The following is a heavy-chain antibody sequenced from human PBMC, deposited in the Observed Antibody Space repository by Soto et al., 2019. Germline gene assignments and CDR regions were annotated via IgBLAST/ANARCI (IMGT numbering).Heavy chain of an antibody. V-gene: IGHV3-23*01. Sequence: GGSLRLSCAGSGFTFRSYAMTWVRQAPGKGLEWVSTVSGDTGNTHYADSVKGRFTISRDNSKNTLYLQMSGLRAEDTAVYYCAKHWYSTTPGAFDFWGQGTLVTVSS. CDR3: AKHWYSTTPGAFDF. J-gene: IGHJ4*02. CDR1: GFTFRSYA. CDR2: VSGDTGNT. D-gene: IGHD2-21*02.